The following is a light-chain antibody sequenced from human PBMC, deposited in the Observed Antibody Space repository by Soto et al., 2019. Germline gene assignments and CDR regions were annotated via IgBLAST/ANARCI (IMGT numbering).Light chain of an antibody. CDR2: GAS. V-gene: IGKV3D-15*01. CDR1: QSVSGN. J-gene: IGKJ1*01. Sequence: ELVLTQSPGTLSLSPVERATLYFMSSQSVSGNFLAWYQQKPGQAPRLLIHGASRRAPGIPDRVSGSGSGTEFTLTISSLQSEDFAVYYCQQYNNWPRTCGQGTKVDIK. CDR3: QQYNNWPRT.